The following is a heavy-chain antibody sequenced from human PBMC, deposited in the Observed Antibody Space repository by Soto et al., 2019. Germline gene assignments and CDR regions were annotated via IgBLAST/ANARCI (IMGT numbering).Heavy chain of an antibody. D-gene: IGHD4-17*01. CDR2: IYYSGST. J-gene: IGHJ4*02. Sequence: PSETLSLTCTVSGGSISSGGYYWSWIRQHPGKGLEWIGYIYYSGSTYYNASLKSRVTISVDSSKNQFSLKLTTVTAADTAVYYCARGGSKAVTTDYWGQGTLVTVSS. CDR3: ARGGSKAVTTDY. V-gene: IGHV4-31*03. CDR1: GGSISSGGYY.